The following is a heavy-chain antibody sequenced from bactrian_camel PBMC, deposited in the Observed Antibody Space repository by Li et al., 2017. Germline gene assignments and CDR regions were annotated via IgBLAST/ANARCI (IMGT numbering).Heavy chain of an antibody. V-gene: IGHV3S53*01. Sequence: HVQLVESGGGSVQIGGSLRLSCTASRYTDRRYCMGWFRQAPGKEREGVAVITSDGSTVYTNSVKGRFTISKDNAKNTLYLQMNSLKPEDTAMYYCAAGGGNGAFCYTGERSMDYWGQGTQVTVS. CDR2: ITSDGST. CDR1: RYTDRRYC. J-gene: IGHJ4*01. D-gene: IGHD2*01. CDR3: AAGGGNGAFCYTGERSMDY.